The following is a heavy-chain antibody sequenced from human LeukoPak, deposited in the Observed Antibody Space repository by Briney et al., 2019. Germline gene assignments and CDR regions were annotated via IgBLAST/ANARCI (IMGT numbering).Heavy chain of an antibody. J-gene: IGHJ4*02. V-gene: IGHV1-69*05. D-gene: IGHD6-13*01. CDR1: GGTFSSYA. CDR3: ARGVAAAGTFDY. CDR2: IIPIFGTA. Sequence: GASVKVSCKASGGTFSSYAISWVRQAPGQGLEWMGGIIPIFGTANYAQKLQGRVTMTTDTSTSTAYMELRSLRSDDTAVYYCARGVAAAGTFDYWGQGTLVTVSS.